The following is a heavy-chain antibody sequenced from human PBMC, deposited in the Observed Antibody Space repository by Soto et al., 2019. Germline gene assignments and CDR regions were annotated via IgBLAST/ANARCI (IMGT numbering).Heavy chain of an antibody. V-gene: IGHV3-30-3*01. CDR3: AREGSGYVDAFDI. D-gene: IGHD5-12*01. CDR1: GFTFSSYA. CDR2: ISYDGSNK. Sequence: PGGSLRLSCAASGFTFSSYAMHWVRQAPGRGLEWVAVISYDGSNKYYADSVKGRFTISRDNAKNSLYLQMNSLRAEDTAVYYCAREGSGYVDAFDIWGQGTTVTVSS. J-gene: IGHJ3*02.